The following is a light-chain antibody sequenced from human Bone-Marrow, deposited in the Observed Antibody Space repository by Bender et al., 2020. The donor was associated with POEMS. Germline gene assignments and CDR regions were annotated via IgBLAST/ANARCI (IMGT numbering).Light chain of an antibody. V-gene: IGLV2-11*01. CDR1: ISDVGGYNY. CDR3: CSYAGSLRI. CDR2: GVN. J-gene: IGLJ2*01. Sequence: QSALTQPRSVSGSPGQSVTLSCTGTISDVGGYNYVSWYQQHPDKAPKLMIFGVNQRPSGVPDRFSGSKSGNTASLTISGLQPDDEADYYCCSYAGSLRIFGGGTKVTVL.